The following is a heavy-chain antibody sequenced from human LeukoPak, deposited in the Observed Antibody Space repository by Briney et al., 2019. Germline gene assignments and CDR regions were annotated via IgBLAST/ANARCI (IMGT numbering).Heavy chain of an antibody. CDR1: GFTFSSYG. J-gene: IGHJ4*02. Sequence: GGSLRLSCAASGFTFSSYGMSWVRQAPGKGLEWVSAISGSGGSTYYADSVKGRFTISRDNSKNTLYLQMNSLRAEDTAVYSCATGGIGEFDYWGQGTLVTVSS. D-gene: IGHD3-16*01. CDR2: ISGSGGST. CDR3: ATGGIGEFDY. V-gene: IGHV3-23*01.